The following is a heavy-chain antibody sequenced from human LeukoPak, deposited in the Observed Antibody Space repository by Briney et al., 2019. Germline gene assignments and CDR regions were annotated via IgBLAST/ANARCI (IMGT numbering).Heavy chain of an antibody. J-gene: IGHJ4*02. D-gene: IGHD3-3*01. CDR3: ARAYRITIFGVVTHTYYFDY. CDR1: GGSFSGYY. Sequence: SETLSLTCAVYGGSFSGYYWSWIRQPPGKGLEWIGEINHSGGTNCNPSLKSRVTISVDTSKNQFSLKLSSVTAADTAVYYCARAYRITIFGVVTHTYYFDYWGQGTLVTVSS. CDR2: INHSGGT. V-gene: IGHV4-34*01.